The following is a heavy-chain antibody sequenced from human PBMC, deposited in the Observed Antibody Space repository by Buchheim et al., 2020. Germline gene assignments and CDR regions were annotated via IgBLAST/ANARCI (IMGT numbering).Heavy chain of an antibody. Sequence: QLQLQESGPGLMKPSETLSLTCTVSGGSISSSSYYWGWIRQPPGKGLEWIGSIYYSGSTYYNPSLKSRVTISVNTSKNQFSLKLSSVTAADTAVYYCARHSPAGEQWLVLSWFDPWGQGTL. D-gene: IGHD6-19*01. CDR3: ARHSPAGEQWLVLSWFDP. CDR2: IYYSGST. CDR1: GGSISSSSYY. J-gene: IGHJ5*02. V-gene: IGHV4-39*01.